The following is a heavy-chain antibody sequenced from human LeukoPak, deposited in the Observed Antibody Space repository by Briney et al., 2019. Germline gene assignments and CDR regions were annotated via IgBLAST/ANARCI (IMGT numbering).Heavy chain of an antibody. CDR3: AKDRPSVYSSSSLHFLDS. Sequence: PGRSLRLSCAAPGFTFSSYDMRWVRQAPGKGLEWVSGISGSGGSTHLADSVTGRFTLSRDNYKHTLYLQMNSLRAHATPVYYFAKDRPSVYSSSSLHFLDSWGQGTLVTVSS. J-gene: IGHJ4*02. CDR1: GFTFSSYD. V-gene: IGHV3-23*01. D-gene: IGHD6-13*01. CDR2: ISGSGGST.